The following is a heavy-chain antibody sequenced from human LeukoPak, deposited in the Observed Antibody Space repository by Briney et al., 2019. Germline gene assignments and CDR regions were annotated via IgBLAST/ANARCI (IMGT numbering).Heavy chain of an antibody. J-gene: IGHJ5*01. CDR3: ARDLHLGWFDS. CDR2: NHYGGNT. D-gene: IGHD7-27*01. Sequence: KPSETLSLTCTVSGDSINSYYWNWIRQPPGKGLEWIGYNHYGGNTNYNPSLKSRVTISLDTSRKFFSLNLSSVTAADTAVYYCARDLHLGWFDSWGQGTLVHVSS. CDR1: GDSINSYY. V-gene: IGHV4-59*01.